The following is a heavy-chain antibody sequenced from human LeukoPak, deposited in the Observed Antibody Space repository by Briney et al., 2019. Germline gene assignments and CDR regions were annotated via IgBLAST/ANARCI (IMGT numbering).Heavy chain of an antibody. Sequence: ASVKVSCKASGYTFTGYYMHWVRQAPGQGLEWMGWINPNSGGTNYAQKFQGRVTMTRDTSISTAYMELSSLRSDDTAVYYCARVFGITIPYYYYMDVWGKGTTVTVSS. CDR1: GYTFTGYY. D-gene: IGHD3-3*01. V-gene: IGHV1-2*02. CDR2: INPNSGGT. CDR3: ARVFGITIPYYYYMDV. J-gene: IGHJ6*03.